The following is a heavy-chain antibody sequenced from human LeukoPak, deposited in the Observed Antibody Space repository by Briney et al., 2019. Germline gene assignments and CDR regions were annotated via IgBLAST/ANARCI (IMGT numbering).Heavy chain of an antibody. CDR1: GYSISSGCY. J-gene: IGHJ4*02. CDR3: ASIGNYYGSGSDNFDY. V-gene: IGHV4-38-2*02. D-gene: IGHD3-10*01. CDR2: IYYSGST. Sequence: PSETLSLTCTVSGYSISSGCYWGWIRQPPGKGLEWIGNIYYSGSTYYNPSLKSRVTISVDKSKNQFSLKLSSVTAADTAVYYCASIGNYYGSGSDNFDYWGQGTLVTVSS.